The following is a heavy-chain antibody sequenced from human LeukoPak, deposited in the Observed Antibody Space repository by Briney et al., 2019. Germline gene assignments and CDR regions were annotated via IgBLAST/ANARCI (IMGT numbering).Heavy chain of an antibody. CDR1: GYTFTSYY. CDR3: ARGGLVDYSNYGRFDY. Sequence: ASVKVSCKASGYTFTSYYMHWVRRAPGQGLEWMGLINPSGGSTSYAQKFQGRVTMTRDTSTSTVYMELSSLRSEDTAVYYCARGGLVDYSNYGRFDYWGQGTLVTVSS. J-gene: IGHJ4*02. CDR2: INPSGGST. D-gene: IGHD4-11*01. V-gene: IGHV1-46*01.